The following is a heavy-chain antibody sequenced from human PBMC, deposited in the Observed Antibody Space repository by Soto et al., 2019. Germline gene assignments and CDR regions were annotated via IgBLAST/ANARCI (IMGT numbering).Heavy chain of an antibody. D-gene: IGHD3-16*01. Sequence: PSETLSLTCTVSGGSISSGGYYWSWIRQHPGKGLEWIGYIYYSGGTYYNPSLKSRVTISVDTSKNQFSLKLSSVTAADTAVYYCARVVPDYVNYFDYWGQGTLVTVSS. CDR3: ARVVPDYVNYFDY. CDR1: GGSISSGGYY. V-gene: IGHV4-31*03. J-gene: IGHJ4*02. CDR2: IYYSGGT.